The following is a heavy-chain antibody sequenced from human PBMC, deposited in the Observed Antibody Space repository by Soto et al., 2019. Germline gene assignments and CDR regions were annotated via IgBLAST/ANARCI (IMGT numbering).Heavy chain of an antibody. CDR3: ARWGKVRGVIIPNYYYYGMDV. V-gene: IGHV5-51*01. CDR1: GYSFTSYW. CDR2: IYPGDSDT. D-gene: IGHD3-10*01. J-gene: IGHJ6*02. Sequence: GESLKISCKGSGYSFTSYWIGWVRQMPGKGLEWMGIIYPGDSDTRYSPSFQGQVTISADKSISTAYLQWSSLKASDTAMYYCARWGKVRGVIIPNYYYYGMDVWGQGTTVTVSS.